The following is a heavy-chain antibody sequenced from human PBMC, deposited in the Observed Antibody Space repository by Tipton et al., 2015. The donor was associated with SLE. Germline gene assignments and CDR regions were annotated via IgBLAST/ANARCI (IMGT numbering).Heavy chain of an antibody. CDR2: IWYDGSNK. CDR3: AREGNWAGEVDY. Sequence: SLRLSCAASGFTFSSYGMHWVRQAPGKGLEWVAVIWYDGSNKYYADSVKGRFTISRDNSKNTLYLQMNSLRTEDTAVYYCAREGNWAGEVDYWGQGTLVTVSS. V-gene: IGHV3-33*01. D-gene: IGHD7-27*01. J-gene: IGHJ4*02. CDR1: GFTFSSYG.